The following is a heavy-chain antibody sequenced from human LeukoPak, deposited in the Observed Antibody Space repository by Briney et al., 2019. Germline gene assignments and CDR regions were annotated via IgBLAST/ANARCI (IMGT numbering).Heavy chain of an antibody. J-gene: IGHJ4*02. D-gene: IGHD2-2*01. CDR3: ARDGIVVVPAGFDY. CDR2: ISSSSSYI. Sequence: GGSLRLSCAASGFTVSSNYMSWVRQAPGKGLEWVSSISSSSSYIYYADSVKGRFTISRDNAKNSLYLQMNSLRAEDTAVYYRARDGIVVVPAGFDYWGQGALVTVSS. CDR1: GFTVSSNY. V-gene: IGHV3-21*01.